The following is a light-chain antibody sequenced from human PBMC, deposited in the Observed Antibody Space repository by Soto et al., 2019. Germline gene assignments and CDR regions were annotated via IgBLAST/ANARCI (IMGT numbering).Light chain of an antibody. Sequence: EIVLTQSPATLSLSPGERANLSCRASQSISSYLALYQQKPGQAPRLLIYDASNRATGIPARFSGSGSGTDFTLTISSLEPEDFAVYYCQQRSNWPPFTFGHGTKVDIK. CDR1: QSISSY. CDR2: DAS. J-gene: IGKJ3*01. CDR3: QQRSNWPPFT. V-gene: IGKV3-11*01.